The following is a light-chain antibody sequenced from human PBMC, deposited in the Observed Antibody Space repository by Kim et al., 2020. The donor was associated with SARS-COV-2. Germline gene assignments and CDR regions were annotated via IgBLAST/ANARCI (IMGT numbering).Light chain of an antibody. J-gene: IGLJ3*02. CDR3: SSYTIISTWV. CDR1: SSNIGDYRF. V-gene: IGLV2-14*03. Sequence: GQSITISCAGTSSNIGDYRFVSWYQHHPGKAPKLIIYDVNKRPSGVSDRFSGSKSANAASLTISGLQVEDEADYYCSSYTIISTWVFGGGTQLTVL. CDR2: DVN.